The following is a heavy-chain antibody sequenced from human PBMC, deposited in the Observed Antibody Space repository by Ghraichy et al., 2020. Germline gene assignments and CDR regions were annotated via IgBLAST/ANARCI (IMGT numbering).Heavy chain of an antibody. CDR2: IKTSESDK. V-gene: IGHV3-7*01. Sequence: GESLNISCAGSGFTFSDYWMNWVRQAPGKGLEWVANIKTSESDKYYVDSVKGRFTISRDNAQNSLYLQMNSLRAEDTAGYYCASDSDVDLDVWGQGTTVTVSS. D-gene: IGHD4-17*01. J-gene: IGHJ6*02. CDR1: GFTFSDYW. CDR3: ASDSDVDLDV.